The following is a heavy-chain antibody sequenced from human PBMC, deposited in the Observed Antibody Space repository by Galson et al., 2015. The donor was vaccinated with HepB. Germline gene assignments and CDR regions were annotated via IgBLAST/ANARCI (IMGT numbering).Heavy chain of an antibody. V-gene: IGHV3-23*01. J-gene: IGHJ4*02. CDR2: ISGSGGST. CDR1: GFTFSSYA. Sequence: LRLSCAASGFTFSSYAMSWVRQAPGKGLEWVSAISGSGGSTYYADFVKGRFTISRDNSKNTLYLQMNSLRAEDTAVYYCAKTLGYCSGGSCYYFDYWGQGTLVTVSS. D-gene: IGHD2-15*01. CDR3: AKTLGYCSGGSCYYFDY.